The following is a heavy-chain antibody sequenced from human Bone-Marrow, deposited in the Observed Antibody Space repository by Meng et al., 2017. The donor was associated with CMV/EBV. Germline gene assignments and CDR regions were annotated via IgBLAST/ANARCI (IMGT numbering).Heavy chain of an antibody. V-gene: IGHV4-31*03. CDR3: ARVGYSGSYHDAFDI. Sequence: SETLSLTCTVSGGSISSGGYYWSWIRQHPGKGLEWIGYIYYSGSTYYNPSHKSRVTISVDTSKNQFSLKLSSVTAADTAVYYCARVGYSGSYHDAFDICGQGTMVTVSS. CDR1: GGSISSGGYY. J-gene: IGHJ3*02. CDR2: IYYSGST. D-gene: IGHD1-26*01.